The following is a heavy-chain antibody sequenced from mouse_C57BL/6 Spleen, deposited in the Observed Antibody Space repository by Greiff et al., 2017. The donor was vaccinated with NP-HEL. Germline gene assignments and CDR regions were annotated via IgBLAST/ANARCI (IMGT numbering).Heavy chain of an antibody. CDR3: ARCYYGSSYAMDY. D-gene: IGHD1-1*01. CDR1: GYTFTSYW. J-gene: IGHJ4*01. CDR2: IDPSDSYT. Sequence: QVQLQQPGAELVMPGASVKLSCKASGYTFTSYWMHWVKQRPGQGLEWIGEIDPSDSYTNYNQKFKGKSTLTVDNSSSTAYMQLSSLTSEDSAVYYCARCYYGSSYAMDYWGQGTSVTVSS. V-gene: IGHV1-69*01.